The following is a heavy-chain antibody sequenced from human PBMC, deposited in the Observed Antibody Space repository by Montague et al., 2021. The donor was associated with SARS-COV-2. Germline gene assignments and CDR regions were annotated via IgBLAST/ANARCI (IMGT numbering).Heavy chain of an antibody. D-gene: IGHD3-10*01. Sequence: SETLSLTCSVNGGSISGLYWSWIRQPPGKGLEWIGNFDHSGDTKYNPSLKSRATISVDTSKNHFALRLSSVTAADTAAYYCAREFRIELLQTNWYFGLWGRGTLVTVSS. J-gene: IGHJ2*01. CDR2: FDHSGDT. CDR1: GGSISGLY. CDR3: AREFRIELLQTNWYFGL. V-gene: IGHV4-59*11.